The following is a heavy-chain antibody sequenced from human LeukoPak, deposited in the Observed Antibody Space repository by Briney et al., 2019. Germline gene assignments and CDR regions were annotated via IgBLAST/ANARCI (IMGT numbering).Heavy chain of an antibody. CDR3: ARSRQIFGVAENWFDP. CDR2: VNHSGGT. V-gene: IGHV4-34*01. Sequence: SETLSLTCAVYGGSFSVYYWSWIRQPPEKGLEWIGEVNHSGGTNYNPSLKSRVTISVDTSKNQFSLNLNSVSAADTAVYYCARSRQIFGVAENWFDPWGQGTLVTVSS. J-gene: IGHJ5*02. CDR1: GGSFSVYY. D-gene: IGHD3-3*01.